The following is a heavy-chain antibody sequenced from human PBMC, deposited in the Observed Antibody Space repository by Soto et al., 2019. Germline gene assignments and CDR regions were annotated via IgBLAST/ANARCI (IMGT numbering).Heavy chain of an antibody. Sequence: VQMVQSGAEVKQPGASVKVSCKASGYTFTDYYIHWVRQAPGQGLEWMGWINPNSGGTYFAQKFQGRVTMTRDTAISTAYMELNRLKSDDTAVYYCARENSMADAWGQGTLVTVSS. CDR1: GYTFTDYY. CDR2: INPNSGGT. J-gene: IGHJ5*02. CDR3: ARENSMADA. V-gene: IGHV1-2*02. D-gene: IGHD6-6*01.